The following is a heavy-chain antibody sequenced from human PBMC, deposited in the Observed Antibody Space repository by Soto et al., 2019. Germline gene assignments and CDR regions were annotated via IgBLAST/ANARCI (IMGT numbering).Heavy chain of an antibody. CDR3: AKAKGPRYSSGSYFDY. Sequence: GGSLRLSCAASGFTFSSYAMGWVRQAPGKGLEWVSGVSGIGGSTYYADSVKGRFTISRDNSKNTLYLQMNSLRAEDTAVYYCAKAKGPRYSSGSYFDYWGQGTLVTVSS. CDR2: VSGIGGST. V-gene: IGHV3-23*01. J-gene: IGHJ4*02. CDR1: GFTFSSYA. D-gene: IGHD6-19*01.